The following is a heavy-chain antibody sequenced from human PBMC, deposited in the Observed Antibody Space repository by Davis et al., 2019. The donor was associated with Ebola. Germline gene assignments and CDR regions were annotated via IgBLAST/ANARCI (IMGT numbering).Heavy chain of an antibody. CDR3: AKVATTLYSYGPKRVDY. CDR1: GFTFSSYA. CDR2: ISGSGGST. D-gene: IGHD5-18*01. V-gene: IGHV3-23*01. Sequence: GGSLRLSCAASGFTFSSYAMSWVRQAPGKGLEWVSAISGSGGSTYYADSVKGRFTISRDNSKNTLYLQMNSLRAEDTAVYYCAKVATTLYSYGPKRVDYWGQGTLVTVPS. J-gene: IGHJ4*02.